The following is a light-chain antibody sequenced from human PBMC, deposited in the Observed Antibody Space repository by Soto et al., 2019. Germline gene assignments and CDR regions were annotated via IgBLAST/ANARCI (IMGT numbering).Light chain of an antibody. Sequence: DIQMTQSPATLSASVGDRVTITCRASQSIRSWLAWYQQKPGKVPKILIDDASSLESGVPSRFSGSGSGTEFTLTISSLQPDDFATYYCQQYNTYPWTFGQGTKV. V-gene: IGKV1-5*01. CDR2: DAS. CDR3: QQYNTYPWT. CDR1: QSIRSW. J-gene: IGKJ1*01.